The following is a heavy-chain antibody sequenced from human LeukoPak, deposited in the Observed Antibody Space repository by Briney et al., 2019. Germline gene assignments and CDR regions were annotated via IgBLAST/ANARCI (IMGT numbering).Heavy chain of an antibody. CDR1: GYTFTGYY. D-gene: IGHD6-13*01. CDR2: INPNSGGT. J-gene: IGHJ4*02. CDR3: AATKRNSSSWYGTLDY. Sequence: ASVKVSCKASGYTFTGYYMHWVRQAPGQGLEWMGWINPNSGGTNYAQKFQGRVTMTRDTSISTAYMELSRLRSDDTAVYYCAATKRNSSSWYGTLDYWGQGTLVTVSS. V-gene: IGHV1-2*02.